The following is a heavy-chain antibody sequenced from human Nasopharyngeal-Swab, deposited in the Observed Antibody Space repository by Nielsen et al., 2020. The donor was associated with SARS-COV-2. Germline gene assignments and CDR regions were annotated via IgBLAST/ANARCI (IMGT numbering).Heavy chain of an antibody. CDR1: GGSISSSSYY. Sequence: SETRSLTCTVSGGSISSSSYYWGWIRQPPGKGLEWIGSIYYSGSTYYNPSLKSRVTISVDTSKNQFSLKLSSVTAADTAVYYCARRGVVVRGGYYFDYWGQGTLVTVSS. V-gene: IGHV4-39*01. D-gene: IGHD2-15*01. CDR2: IYYSGST. CDR3: ARRGVVVRGGYYFDY. J-gene: IGHJ4*02.